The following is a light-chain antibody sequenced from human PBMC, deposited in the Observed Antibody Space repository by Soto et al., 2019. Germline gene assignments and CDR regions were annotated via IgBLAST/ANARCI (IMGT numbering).Light chain of an antibody. J-gene: IGLJ2*01. CDR1: SSDVGGYNS. CDR3: SSYAGSNNLV. CDR2: EVS. Sequence: QSALTQPPSASGSPGQSVTISCTGASSDVGGYNSVSWYQQHPGKVPKLMIYEVSKRPSGVPDRFSGSKSGNTASLTVSGLQAEDEADYYCSSYAGSNNLVFGGGTKLTV. V-gene: IGLV2-8*01.